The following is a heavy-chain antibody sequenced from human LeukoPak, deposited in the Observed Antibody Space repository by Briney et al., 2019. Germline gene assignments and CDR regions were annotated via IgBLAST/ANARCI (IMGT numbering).Heavy chain of an antibody. CDR1: GYTFTGYY. Sequence: ASVKVSCKASGYTFTGYYMHWVRQAPGQGLEWMGWINPNSGGTNYAQKLQGRVTMTTDTSTSTAYMELRSLRSDDTAVYYCAREYSSSWGNYYYYMDVWGKGTTVTISS. CDR2: INPNSGGT. V-gene: IGHV1-2*02. D-gene: IGHD6-13*01. J-gene: IGHJ6*03. CDR3: AREYSSSWGNYYYYMDV.